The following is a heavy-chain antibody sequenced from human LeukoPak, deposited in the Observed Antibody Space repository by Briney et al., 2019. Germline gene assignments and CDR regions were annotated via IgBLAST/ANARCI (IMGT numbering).Heavy chain of an antibody. V-gene: IGHV3-23*01. D-gene: IGHD3-22*01. Sequence: GGSLRLSCAASGFIFSSYAMSWVRQAPGKGLEWVSAISGSGGSTYYADSVKGRFTISRDNSKNTLYLQMNSLRAEDTAVYYCAKDPTYYYDSSGYYYDYWGQGTLVTVSS. CDR2: ISGSGGST. CDR1: GFIFSSYA. CDR3: AKDPTYYYDSSGYYYDY. J-gene: IGHJ4*02.